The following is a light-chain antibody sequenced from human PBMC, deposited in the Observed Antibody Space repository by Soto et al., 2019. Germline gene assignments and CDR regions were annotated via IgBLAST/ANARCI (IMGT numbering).Light chain of an antibody. Sequence: EIVLTQSPDTLSLSPGERATLSCRSSESVSRNLAWYQQKPGQAPRLLIYDASTRATGIPDRFSGGGSGTEFTLTISSLQSEDFVVYYCQQYNSWPPITFGQGTRLEIK. CDR2: DAS. J-gene: IGKJ5*01. CDR1: ESVSRN. CDR3: QQYNSWPPIT. V-gene: IGKV3-15*01.